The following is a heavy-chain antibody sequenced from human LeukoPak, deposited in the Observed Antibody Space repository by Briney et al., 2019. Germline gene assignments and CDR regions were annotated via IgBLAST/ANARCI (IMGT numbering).Heavy chain of an antibody. J-gene: IGHJ4*02. CDR2: IIPILGIA. V-gene: IGHV1-69*04. CDR1: GGTFSSYA. CDR3: ARDYDSSGLFDY. D-gene: IGHD3-22*01. Sequence: GASVTVSCKASGGTFSSYAISWVRQAPGQGLEWMGRIIPILGIANYAQKFQGRVTITADKSTSTAYMELSSLRSEDTAVYYCARDYDSSGLFDYWGQGTLVTVSS.